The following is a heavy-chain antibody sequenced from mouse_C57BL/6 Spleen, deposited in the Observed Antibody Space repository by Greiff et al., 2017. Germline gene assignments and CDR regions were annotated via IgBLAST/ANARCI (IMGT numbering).Heavy chain of an antibody. CDR1: GFTFSDYG. J-gene: IGHJ4*01. CDR3: ARYGYYGHYAMDY. CDR2: ISSGSSTI. Sequence: EVHLVESGGGLVKPGGSLKLSCAASGFTFSDYGMHWVRQAPEKGLEWVAYISSGSSTIYYADTVKGRFTISRDNAKNTLFLQMTSLRSEDTAMYYCARYGYYGHYAMDYWGQGTSVTVSS. V-gene: IGHV5-17*01. D-gene: IGHD2-1*01.